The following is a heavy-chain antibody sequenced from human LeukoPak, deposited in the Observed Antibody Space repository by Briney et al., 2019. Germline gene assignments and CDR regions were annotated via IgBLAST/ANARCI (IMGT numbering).Heavy chain of an antibody. J-gene: IGHJ4*02. Sequence: GRSLRLSCAASGFTFSEYAMHWVRQASGKGLEWVAVISYDGRQKYYGDSVKGRFTISRDNPKNTLYLQMNSLRDDDTAVYYCAKDSTYYYDSSPTVDYWGQGTLVTVSS. CDR1: GFTFSEYA. CDR3: AKDSTYYYDSSPTVDY. CDR2: ISYDGRQK. V-gene: IGHV3-30-3*01. D-gene: IGHD3-22*01.